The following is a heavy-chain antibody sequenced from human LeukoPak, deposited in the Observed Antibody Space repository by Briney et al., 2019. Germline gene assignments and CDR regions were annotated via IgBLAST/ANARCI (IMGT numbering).Heavy chain of an antibody. D-gene: IGHD2-8*01. CDR3: AKWGGVQFDP. V-gene: IGHV1-46*01. CDR2: INPSGGST. CDR1: GYTFTSNY. Sequence: ASVKVSCKASGYTFTSNYMHWVRQAPGQGLEWMGVINPSGGSTSYAQKFQGRVTLTRDMSTSTDYLELTSLTSDDTAVYYCAKWGGVQFDPWGQGTLVTVSS. J-gene: IGHJ5*02.